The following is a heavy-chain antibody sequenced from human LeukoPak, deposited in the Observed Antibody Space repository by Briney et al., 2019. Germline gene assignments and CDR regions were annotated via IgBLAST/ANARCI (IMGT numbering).Heavy chain of an antibody. CDR2: IYYSGST. CDR1: GGSISSGSYY. Sequence: PSETLSLTRTVSGGSISSGSYYWGWIRQPPGKGLEWIGSIYYSGSTYYNPSLKSRVTIFVDTSKNQFSLKLSSVTAADTAVYYCARHTTLFGHFAYWGQGTLVTVSS. V-gene: IGHV4-39*01. CDR3: ARHTTLFGHFAY. D-gene: IGHD3-3*01. J-gene: IGHJ4*02.